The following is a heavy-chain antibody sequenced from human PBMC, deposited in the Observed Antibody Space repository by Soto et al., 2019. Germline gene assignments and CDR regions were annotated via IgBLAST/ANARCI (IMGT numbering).Heavy chain of an antibody. D-gene: IGHD4-4*01. CDR1: GGSVTSGGYY. CDR3: TRDWGPTVTHGYAS. J-gene: IGHJ5*01. Sequence: QVQLQESGPGLVRPSQTLSLTCTVSGGSVTSGGYYWSWIRHCPGKGLEWIGYIYSSGDTNYNPSLNSLVAMSVDTYKNHFSLPLTSVTVADTAIYYCTRDWGPTVTHGYASWGQGILVTVYS. V-gene: IGHV4-31*01. CDR2: IYSSGDT.